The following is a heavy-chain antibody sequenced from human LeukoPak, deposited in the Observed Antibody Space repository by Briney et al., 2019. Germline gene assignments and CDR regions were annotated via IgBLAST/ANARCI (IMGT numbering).Heavy chain of an antibody. CDR1: GFTFSRNS. CDR2: ISTSSSYI. Sequence: GGSLRLSCAASGFTFSRNSMNWFRQAPGKGLEWVSSISTSSSYIYYADSVKGRFTISRDNAKNSLYLQMKSLRAEDTAVYYRARGGTAMAEDYWGQGTLVTVSS. J-gene: IGHJ4*02. D-gene: IGHD5-18*01. CDR3: ARGGTAMAEDY. V-gene: IGHV3-21*04.